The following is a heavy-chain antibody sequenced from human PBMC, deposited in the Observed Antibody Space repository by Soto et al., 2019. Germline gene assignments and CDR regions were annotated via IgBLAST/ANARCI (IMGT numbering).Heavy chain of an antibody. CDR3: ARDPGRISTVWTQWPKPYYFDY. J-gene: IGHJ4*02. Sequence: GASVKVSCKASGFTFTSSAVQWVRQARGQRLEWIGWIVADNGNTNYAQKLQGRVTITTDTSTSTAYMELRSLRSDDTAVYYCARDPGRISTVWTQWPKPYYFDYWGQGTLVTVSS. V-gene: IGHV1-58*01. CDR2: IVADNGNT. CDR1: GFTFTSSA. D-gene: IGHD6-19*01.